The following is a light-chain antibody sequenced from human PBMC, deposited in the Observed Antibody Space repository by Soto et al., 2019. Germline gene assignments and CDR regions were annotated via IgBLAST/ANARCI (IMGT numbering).Light chain of an antibody. Sequence: EIVLTQSPGTLSLSPGERATLSCRASQSLTINYLAWYQQIPGQAPRLLIYGASSRATGIPDRFSGSGSGTDFTLSISRLEPEDFAVYYCQHYGNSPFTLGPGTKVDIK. CDR1: QSLTINY. V-gene: IGKV3-20*01. CDR3: QHYGNSPFT. J-gene: IGKJ3*01. CDR2: GAS.